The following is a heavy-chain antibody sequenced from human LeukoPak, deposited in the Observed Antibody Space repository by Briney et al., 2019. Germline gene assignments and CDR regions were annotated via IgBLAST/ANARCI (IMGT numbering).Heavy chain of an antibody. D-gene: IGHD1-14*01. Sequence: PGGSLRLSCAASGFTFSSYSMNWVRQAPGKGLEWVSSISSSGSTIYYADSVKGRFTISRDNAKNSLYLQMNSLRAEDTAVYYCARDFSGADYWGQGTLVTVSS. V-gene: IGHV3-21*04. J-gene: IGHJ4*02. CDR1: GFTFSSYS. CDR2: ISSSGSTI. CDR3: ARDFSGADY.